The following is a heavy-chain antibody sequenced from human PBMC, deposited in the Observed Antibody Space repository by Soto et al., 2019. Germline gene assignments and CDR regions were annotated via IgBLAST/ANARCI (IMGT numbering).Heavy chain of an antibody. CDR3: AKDIWGYSFDL. V-gene: IGHV3-23*01. J-gene: IGHJ2*01. CDR2: MDGGSTNT. CDR1: GFTIANSA. D-gene: IGHD3-16*01. Sequence: EVQVLESGGGLVQPGGSLRLSCAASGFTIANSAMAWVRQAPGQGLEWVSAMDGGSTNTHYADSVQGRFTISRDTSKNSLFLQMDRLRADDTALDYCAKDIWGYSFDLWGRGTLVTVSS.